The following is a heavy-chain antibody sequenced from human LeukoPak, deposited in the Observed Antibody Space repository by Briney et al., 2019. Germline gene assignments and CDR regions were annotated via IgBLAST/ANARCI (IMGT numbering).Heavy chain of an antibody. CDR3: IRGRGWLVDY. J-gene: IGHJ4*02. CDR1: GFKFEDYV. D-gene: IGHD5-24*01. Sequence: GESLTLSCAVSGFKFEDYVLQWVCQPPGTGLVEVSLISRYGGRTEYPDSVKGRFTISRDNSKNSLYLEMNSLRTDDTALYYCIRGRGWLVDYWGQGTLLTVSS. V-gene: IGHV3-43*02. CDR2: ISRYGGRT.